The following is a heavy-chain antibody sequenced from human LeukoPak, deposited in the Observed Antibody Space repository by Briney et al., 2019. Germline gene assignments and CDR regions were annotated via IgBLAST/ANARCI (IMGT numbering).Heavy chain of an antibody. D-gene: IGHD4-11*01. Sequence: PSETLSPTCTVSGGSVSSGTYYWSWIRQPPGKGLEWIGYIYYSGSTNYNPSLKSRVTISVDTSKNQFSLKLISVTAADTAVYYCARDRVRGNSNPFFDYWGQGTLVTVSS. J-gene: IGHJ4*02. CDR3: ARDRVRGNSNPFFDY. CDR1: GGSVSSGTYY. CDR2: IYYSGST. V-gene: IGHV4-61*01.